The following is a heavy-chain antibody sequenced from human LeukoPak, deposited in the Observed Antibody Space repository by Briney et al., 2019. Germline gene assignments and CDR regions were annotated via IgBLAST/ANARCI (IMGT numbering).Heavy chain of an antibody. CDR2: IYYSGST. V-gene: IGHV4-30-4*08. D-gene: IGHD3-3*01. J-gene: IGHJ4*02. Sequence: SQTLSLTCTVSGGSISSGDYYWSWIRQPPGKGLEWIGYIYYSGSTYYNPSLKSRVTISVDTSKNQFSLKLSSVTAADTAVYYCARARVGFWSGFVDYWGQGTLVTVSS. CDR3: ARARVGFWSGFVDY. CDR1: GGSISSGDYY.